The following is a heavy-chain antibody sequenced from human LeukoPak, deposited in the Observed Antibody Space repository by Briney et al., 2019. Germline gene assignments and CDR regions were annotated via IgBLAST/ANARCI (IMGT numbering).Heavy chain of an antibody. CDR1: GFTFTNSA. CDR3: AAGSYYDSSGYYY. CDR2: IVVGSGNT. D-gene: IGHD3-22*01. V-gene: IGHV1-58*01. Sequence: SVKVSCKASGFTFTNSAVQWVRQARGQRLEWIGWIVVGSGNTNYAQKFQERVTITRDMSTSTAYMELSSLRSEDTAVYYCAAGSYYDSSGYYYWGQGTLVTVSS. J-gene: IGHJ4*02.